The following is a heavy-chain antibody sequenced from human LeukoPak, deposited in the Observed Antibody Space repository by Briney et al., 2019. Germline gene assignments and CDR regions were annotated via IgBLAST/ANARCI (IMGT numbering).Heavy chain of an antibody. J-gene: IGHJ4*02. CDR2: ISYDGSNK. CDR1: GFTFSSYA. V-gene: IGHV3-30-3*01. D-gene: IGHD3-22*01. Sequence: PGGSLRLSCAASGFTFSSYAMSWVRQAPGKGLEWVAVISYDGSNKYYTDSVKGRFTISRDNSKNTLYLQMNSLRAEDTALYYCARDLKPYYYDSSGIPGEYWGQGTLVTVSS. CDR3: ARDLKPYYYDSSGIPGEY.